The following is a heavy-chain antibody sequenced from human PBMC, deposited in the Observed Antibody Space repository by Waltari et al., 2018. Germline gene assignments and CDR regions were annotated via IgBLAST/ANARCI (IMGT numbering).Heavy chain of an antibody. CDR3: ARDLYDPTPPGDHWFDP. V-gene: IGHV4-38-2*02. CDR2: IYHSGST. D-gene: IGHD5-12*01. Sequence: QVQLQESGPGLVKPSETLSLTCAVSGYSISSGYYWGWIRQPPGKGLEWIGSIYHSGSTYYYPSRNSRVTISVDTSKNQFSLKLSSVTAADTAVYYCARDLYDPTPPGDHWFDPWGQGTLVTVSS. J-gene: IGHJ5*02. CDR1: GYSISSGYY.